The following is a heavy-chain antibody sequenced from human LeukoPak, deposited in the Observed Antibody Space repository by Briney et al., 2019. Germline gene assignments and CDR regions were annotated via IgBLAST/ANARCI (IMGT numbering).Heavy chain of an antibody. J-gene: IGHJ4*02. CDR2: ISGSGGST. Sequence: PGGSLRLSCAASGFTFSSYAMSWVRQAPGKGLEWVSAISGSGGSTNHADSVKGRFTISRDNSKNTLYLQMNSLRAEDTGLYYCAKDDSGYPARTIEYWGQGTLVTVSS. D-gene: IGHD5-12*01. CDR3: AKDDSGYPARTIEY. CDR1: GFTFSSYA. V-gene: IGHV3-23*01.